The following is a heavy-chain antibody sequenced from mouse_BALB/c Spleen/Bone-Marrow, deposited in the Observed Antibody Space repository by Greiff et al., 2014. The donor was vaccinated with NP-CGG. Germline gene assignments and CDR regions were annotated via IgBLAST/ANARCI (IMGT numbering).Heavy chain of an antibody. CDR1: GYTFTSYW. J-gene: IGHJ2*01. CDR2: IYPGSDST. D-gene: IGHD2-4*01. Sequence: QVQLQQSGAELVKPGTSVKMSCKASGYTFTSYWMHWVKQRPGQGLEWIGDIYPGSDSTNYXXKFKSKATLTVDTASSTAYMQLSSLTSEDSAVYYCARRDDYDDYYFAYWGQGTTLTVSS. CDR3: ARRDDYDDYYFAY. V-gene: IGHV1-55*01.